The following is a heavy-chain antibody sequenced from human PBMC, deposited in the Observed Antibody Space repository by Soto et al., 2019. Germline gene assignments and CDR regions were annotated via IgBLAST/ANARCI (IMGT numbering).Heavy chain of an antibody. D-gene: IGHD2-15*01. CDR3: ARDPWCSGGRCYYYYGMDV. V-gene: IGHV6-1*01. Sequence: KQSQTLSLTCAISGDSVSSNSAAWNWIRQSPSRGLEWLGRTYYRSKWYNDYAVSVKSRITINPDTSKNQFSLQLNSVTPEDTAVYYCARDPWCSGGRCYYYYGMDVWGQGTTVTVSS. J-gene: IGHJ6*02. CDR1: GDSVSSNSAA. CDR2: TYYRSKWYN.